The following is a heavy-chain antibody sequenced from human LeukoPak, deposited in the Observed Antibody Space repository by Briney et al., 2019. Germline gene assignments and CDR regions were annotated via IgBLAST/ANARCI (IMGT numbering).Heavy chain of an antibody. CDR2: IRGKAYGGTT. V-gene: IGHV3-49*04. D-gene: IGHD3-9*01. Sequence: GGPLRLSCTASGFTLVDYGVGWVRQAPGRGLQWVGFIRGKAYGGTTEYAASGKGRLSIARDDSNPIAYLHMNSLKTEDTAVYYCVRDKDWSYDYWGQGTLVTVSS. CDR3: VRDKDWSYDY. J-gene: IGHJ4*02. CDR1: GFTLVDYG.